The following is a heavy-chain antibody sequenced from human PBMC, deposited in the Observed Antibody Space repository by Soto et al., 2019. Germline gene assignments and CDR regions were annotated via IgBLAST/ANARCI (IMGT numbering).Heavy chain of an antibody. D-gene: IGHD3-22*01. CDR3: AKDFRHYYYSTRGFDY. J-gene: IGHJ4*02. CDR2: ISGSGGST. CDR1: GFTFSSYA. Sequence: EVQLLESGGGLVQPGGSLRLSCAASGFTFSSYAMSWVRQAPGKGLEWVSAISGSGGSTYYADSVKGRFTISRDNSKNTLYLQMNSLRAADTAVYYCAKDFRHYYYSTRGFDYWGQGTLVTVSS. V-gene: IGHV3-23*01.